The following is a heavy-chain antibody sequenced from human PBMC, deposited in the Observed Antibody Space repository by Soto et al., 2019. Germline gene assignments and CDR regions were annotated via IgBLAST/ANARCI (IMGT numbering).Heavy chain of an antibody. Sequence: ESLKISCNVSVYRFTSYWISWVRPLPVKGLEWMGRIDPSDSYTNYSPSFQGHVTISADKSISTAYLQWSSLKASDTAMYYCARHSSTPNLGYYGMDVWGQGTTVTVSS. CDR2: IDPSDSYT. J-gene: IGHJ6*02. V-gene: IGHV5-10-1*01. D-gene: IGHD7-27*01. CDR3: ARHSSTPNLGYYGMDV. CDR1: VYRFTSYW.